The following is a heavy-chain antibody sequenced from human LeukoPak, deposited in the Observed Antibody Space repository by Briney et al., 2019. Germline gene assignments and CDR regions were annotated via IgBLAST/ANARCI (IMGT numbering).Heavy chain of an antibody. Sequence: GRSLRLSCTASGFSFSAYGMHWVRQAPGKGLKWVAVIWYDGSSQYYADSVKGRFTISRDNSKNTLFLQMNSLRAEDTAVYYCARDPTQYTTAWYSDYWGQGTLVTVSS. CDR2: IWYDGSSQ. D-gene: IGHD2/OR15-2a*01. CDR1: GFSFSAYG. CDR3: ARDPTQYTTAWYSDY. J-gene: IGHJ4*02. V-gene: IGHV3-33*01.